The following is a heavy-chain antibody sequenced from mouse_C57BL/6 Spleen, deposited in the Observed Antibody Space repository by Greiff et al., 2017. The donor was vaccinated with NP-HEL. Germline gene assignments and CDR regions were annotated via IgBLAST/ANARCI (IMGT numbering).Heavy chain of an antibody. V-gene: IGHV1-9*01. J-gene: IGHJ4*01. CDR2: ILPGSGST. D-gene: IGHD2-4*01. CDR1: GYTFTGYW. Sequence: QVQLQQSGAELMKPGASVKLSCKATGYTFTGYWIEWVKQRPGHGLEWIGEILPGSGSTNYIEKFKGKATFTADTSSNTAYMQLSSLTTEDSAIYYGARSRLRQGAMDYWGQGTSVTVSS. CDR3: ARSRLRQGAMDY.